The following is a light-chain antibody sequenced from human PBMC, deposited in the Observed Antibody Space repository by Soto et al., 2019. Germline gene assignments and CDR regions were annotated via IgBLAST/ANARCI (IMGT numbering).Light chain of an antibody. CDR1: QSISNW. Sequence: DIQMTQSPSTLSASVGDRVTITCRASQSISNWLAWCQQKPGEAPKPLIHKVSSLESGFPSRFTGSGSGTEFTLTISSLQPDDFAPYSCQQYNSYPYSFGPGTKLEIK. CDR2: KVS. CDR3: QQYNSYPYS. V-gene: IGKV1-5*03. J-gene: IGKJ2*01.